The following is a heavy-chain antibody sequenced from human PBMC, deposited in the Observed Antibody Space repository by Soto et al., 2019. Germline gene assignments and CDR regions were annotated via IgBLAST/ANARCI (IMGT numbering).Heavy chain of an antibody. CDR2: ISGSGGST. CDR1: GFTFSSYA. D-gene: IGHD2-15*01. Sequence: EVQLLESGGGLVQPGGSLRLSCAASGFTFSSYAMSWVRQAPGKGLEWVSAISGSGGSTYYADSVKGRFTISRDNSKITLYLQMNSLRAEDTAVYYCANAEGSYCSGGSCYSDAFDIWGQGTMVTVSS. CDR3: ANAEGSYCSGGSCYSDAFDI. J-gene: IGHJ3*02. V-gene: IGHV3-23*01.